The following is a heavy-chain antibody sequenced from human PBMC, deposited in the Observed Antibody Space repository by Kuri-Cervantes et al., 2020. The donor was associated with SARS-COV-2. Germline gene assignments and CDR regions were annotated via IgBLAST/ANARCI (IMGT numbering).Heavy chain of an antibody. J-gene: IGHJ4*02. CDR1: GFTFSGSA. V-gene: IGHV3-73*01. D-gene: IGHD4-11*01. Sequence: GGSLRLSCAASGFTFSGSAMHWVRQASGKGLEWVGLIRSKANSYATAYAASVKGRFTISRDDSKNKAYLQMHSLKTEDTAVYYCTSLSTVAPFDCWGQGILVTVSS. CDR2: IRSKANSYAT. CDR3: TSLSTVAPFDC.